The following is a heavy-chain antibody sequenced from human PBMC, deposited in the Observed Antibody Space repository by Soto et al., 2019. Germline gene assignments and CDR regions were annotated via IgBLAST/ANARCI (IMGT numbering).Heavy chain of an antibody. D-gene: IGHD5-12*01. CDR1: GGTFSSYT. Sequence: QVKLVQSGAEVRKPGSSVKVSCKASGGTFSSYTISWVRQAPGQGLEWMGRIIPILSIANYAQKFQGRVTITADKSTSTAYMELSSLRSEDTAVYYCARDRGDGYNLSWGQGTLVTVSS. CDR2: IIPILSIA. CDR3: ARDRGDGYNLS. V-gene: IGHV1-69*08. J-gene: IGHJ4*02.